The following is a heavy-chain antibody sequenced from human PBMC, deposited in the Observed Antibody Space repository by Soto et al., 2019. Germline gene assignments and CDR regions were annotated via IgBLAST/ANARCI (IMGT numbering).Heavy chain of an antibody. CDR1: GYTFTSYG. CDR3: ERGGTYLLDTLPLDY. J-gene: IGHJ4*02. V-gene: IGHV1-18*03. D-gene: IGHD1-1*01. Sequence: ASVKVSCKASGYTFTSYGISWVRRAPGQGLEWMGWSSAYNGNTNYAQKLQGRVTMTTNTSTSTANMELMSLRSVAMSVYYCERGGTYLLDTLPLDYWGQGTLGTVSS. CDR2: SSAYNGNT.